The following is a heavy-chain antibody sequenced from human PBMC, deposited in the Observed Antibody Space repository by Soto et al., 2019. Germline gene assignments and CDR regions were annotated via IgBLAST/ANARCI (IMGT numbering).Heavy chain of an antibody. CDR3: AKFFVETGSSSGWPWSFHY. Sequence: EVQLLESGGGLVQPGRSLRLSCAASGFTFSNYAMSWVRQAPGQGLDWVSATSGSGGTTYYADSGKGRFTISRDNSKNTLFLQKNSLRAEDAAVYYCAKFFVETGSSSGWPWSFHYWGQGTLVTVSS. V-gene: IGHV3-23*01. CDR1: GFTFSNYA. J-gene: IGHJ4*02. D-gene: IGHD6-25*01. CDR2: TSGSGGTT.